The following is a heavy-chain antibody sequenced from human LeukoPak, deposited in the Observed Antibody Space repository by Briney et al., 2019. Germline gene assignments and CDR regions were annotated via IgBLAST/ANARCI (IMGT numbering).Heavy chain of an antibody. J-gene: IGHJ4*02. Sequence: EGSLRLSCAASGFTFSSYGMHWVRQAPGKGLEWVAVIWYDGSNKYYADSVKGRFTISRDNSKNTLYLQMNSLRAEDTAVYYCAKDLATVTSQYGYWGQGTLVTVSS. D-gene: IGHD4-17*01. CDR2: IWYDGSNK. CDR1: GFTFSSYG. CDR3: AKDLATVTSQYGY. V-gene: IGHV3-33*06.